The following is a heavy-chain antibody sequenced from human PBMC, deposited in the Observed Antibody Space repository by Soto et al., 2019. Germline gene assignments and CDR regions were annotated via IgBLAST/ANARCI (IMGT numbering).Heavy chain of an antibody. CDR1: GGTFSSYA. Sequence: QVQLVQSGAEVKKPGSSVKVSCKASGGTFSSYAISWVLQAPGQGLEWMGGIIPIFGTANYAQKFQGRVTITADKSTSTAYMVLSSLRSEDTAVYYCARGRGARLGELSLYPPDYCYDGMDVWGQGTAGTVSS. J-gene: IGHJ6*02. CDR3: ARGRGARLGELSLYPPDYCYDGMDV. CDR2: IIPIFGTA. D-gene: IGHD3-16*02. V-gene: IGHV1-69*06.